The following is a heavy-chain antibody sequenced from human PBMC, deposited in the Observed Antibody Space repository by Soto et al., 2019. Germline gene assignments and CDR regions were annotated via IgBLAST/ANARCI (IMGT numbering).Heavy chain of an antibody. J-gene: IGHJ6*02. CDR1: GGSFSGYY. Sequence: SETLSLTCPVYGGSFSGYYWSWIRQPPGKGLDWIGEINHSGRTNYNPSLQSRVTISLDTSNNQFSLMLSSVTSADTSVXYSGRGSPSSIAARPFCGMAVRGQGTTVTVSS. V-gene: IGHV4-34*01. CDR3: GRGSPSSIAARPFCGMAV. D-gene: IGHD6-6*01. CDR2: INHSGRT.